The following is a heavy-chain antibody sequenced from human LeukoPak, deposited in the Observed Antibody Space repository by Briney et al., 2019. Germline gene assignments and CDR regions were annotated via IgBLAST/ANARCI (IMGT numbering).Heavy chain of an antibody. V-gene: IGHV1-69*05. CDR3: VRGTGYSYGPGH. CDR2: IIPIFGAA. J-gene: IGHJ4*02. Sequence: SVKVSCKSSGGTFSSYAVSWVRQAPGQGLEWMGGIIPIFGAAHSAQKFQGRFTISTDDTASTAFIELSSLRSEDTAVYYCVRGTGYSYGPGHWGQGTLVTVSS. D-gene: IGHD5-18*01. CDR1: GGTFSSYA.